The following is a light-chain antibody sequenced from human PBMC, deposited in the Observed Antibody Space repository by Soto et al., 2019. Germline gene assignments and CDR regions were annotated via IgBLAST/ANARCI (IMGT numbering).Light chain of an antibody. V-gene: IGKV3-11*01. CDR3: QQRSNWLFT. Sequence: EIVLTQSPATLSLPPGERATLSCRASQSFSSYLAWYQQKPGQAPSLLIYDASNRATGIPARFSGSGSGTDFTLTISSLEPEDFAVYYCQQRSNWLFTFGPGTKVDIK. CDR2: DAS. CDR1: QSFSSY. J-gene: IGKJ3*01.